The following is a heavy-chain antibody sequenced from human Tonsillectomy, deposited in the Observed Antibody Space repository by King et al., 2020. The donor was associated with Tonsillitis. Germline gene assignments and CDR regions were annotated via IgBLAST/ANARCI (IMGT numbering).Heavy chain of an antibody. CDR1: GFTFSSYA. D-gene: IGHD2-21*01. Sequence: VQLVESGGGLVQPGGSLRLSCAASGFTFSSYAMSWVRQAPGKGLEWVSAISGSGGSTNYADSVKGRFTISRDNSKNTLYLQMNRLRADDTAVYYCAKDEGSLLQDSYYWGQGTLVTVSS. CDR3: AKDEGSLLQDSYY. J-gene: IGHJ4*02. CDR2: ISGSGGST. V-gene: IGHV3-23*04.